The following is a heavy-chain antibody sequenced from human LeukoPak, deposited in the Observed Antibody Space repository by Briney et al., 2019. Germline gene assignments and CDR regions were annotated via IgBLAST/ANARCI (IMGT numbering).Heavy chain of an antibody. D-gene: IGHD5-24*01. V-gene: IGHV1-18*01. Sequence: ASVKVSCKASGYTFSNYGISWVRQAPGQGLEWMGRISPYSGNADYAQKLQGRVTMTTDTSTTTGYMELRSLRSDDTAVYYCARGWLQPYWYFDLWGRGTLVTVSS. CDR1: GYTFSNYG. J-gene: IGHJ2*01. CDR3: ARGWLQPYWYFDL. CDR2: ISPYSGNA.